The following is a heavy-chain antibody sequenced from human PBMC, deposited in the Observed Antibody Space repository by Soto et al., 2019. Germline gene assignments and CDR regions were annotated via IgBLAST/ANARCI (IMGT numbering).Heavy chain of an antibody. J-gene: IGHJ4*02. V-gene: IGHV3-33*01. CDR2: IWYDGSNK. D-gene: IGHD2-15*01. CDR1: GFTFSSYG. CDR3: ARDPCSGGSCSALFDY. Sequence: GGSLRLSCAASGFTFSSYGMHWVRQAPGKGLEWVAVIWYDGSNKYYADSVKGRFTISRDNSKNTLYLQMNSLRAEDTAVYYCARDPCSGGSCSALFDYWGQGTLVTVSS.